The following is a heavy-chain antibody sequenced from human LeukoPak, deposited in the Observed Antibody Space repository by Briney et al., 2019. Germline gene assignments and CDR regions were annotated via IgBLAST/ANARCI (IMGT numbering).Heavy chain of an antibody. J-gene: IGHJ3*02. D-gene: IGHD4-17*01. CDR2: IRSKAYGGTT. Sequence: GGSLRLSCTASGFTFGDYAMSWVRQAPGKGLEWVGFIRSKAYGGTTEYAASVKGRFTISRDDSKSIAYLQMNSLKTEDTAVYYCTRDPITDYGDYDRAFDIWGQGTMVTVSS. CDR3: TRDPITDYGDYDRAFDI. V-gene: IGHV3-49*04. CDR1: GFTFGDYA.